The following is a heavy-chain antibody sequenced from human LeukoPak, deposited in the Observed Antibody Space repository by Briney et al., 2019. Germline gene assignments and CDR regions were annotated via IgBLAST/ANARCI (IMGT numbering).Heavy chain of an antibody. J-gene: IGHJ4*02. D-gene: IGHD3-16*02. Sequence: SETLSLTCAVYGGSFSGYYWSWIRQPPGKGLEWIGSIYYSGSTYYNPSLKSRVTISVDTSKNQFSLKLSSVTAADTAVYYCARQDYDYVWGSYRLYYFDYWGQGTLVTVSS. CDR2: IYYSGST. CDR1: GGSFSGYY. CDR3: ARQDYDYVWGSYRLYYFDY. V-gene: IGHV4-34*01.